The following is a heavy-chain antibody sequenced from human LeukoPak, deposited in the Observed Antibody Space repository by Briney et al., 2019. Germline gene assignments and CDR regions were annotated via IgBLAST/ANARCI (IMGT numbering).Heavy chain of an antibody. D-gene: IGHD3-22*01. V-gene: IGHV3-23*01. CDR1: GFTFSSYA. CDR2: ISGSGGST. CDR3: AKDYTYYDSSGYYYIDAFDI. J-gene: IGHJ3*02. Sequence: PGGSLRLSCAASGFTFSSYAMSWVRQAPGKGLEWVSAISGSGGSTYYADSVKGRFTISRDNSKNTLYLQMNSLRAEDTAVYYCAKDYTYYDSSGYYYIDAFDIWGQGTMVTVSS.